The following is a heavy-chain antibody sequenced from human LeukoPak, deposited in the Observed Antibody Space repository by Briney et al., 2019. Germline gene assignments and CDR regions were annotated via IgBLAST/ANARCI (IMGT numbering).Heavy chain of an antibody. V-gene: IGHV4-4*07. CDR3: ARRGQYCSGGSCYLNYDY. D-gene: IGHD2-15*01. CDR2: MYNNGGT. Sequence: PSETLSLTCIVSGGSISSYYWSWIRQPAGKGLEWIGRMYNNGGTNYNPSLKSRVTMSVDTSKNQFSLKLSSVTAADTAVYYCARRGQYCSGGSCYLNYDYWGQGTLVTVSS. J-gene: IGHJ4*02. CDR1: GGSISSYY.